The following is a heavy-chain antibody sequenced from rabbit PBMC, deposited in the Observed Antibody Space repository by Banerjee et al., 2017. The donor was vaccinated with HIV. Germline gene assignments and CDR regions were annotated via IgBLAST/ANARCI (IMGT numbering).Heavy chain of an antibody. CDR1: GIDFSSNYW. CDR3: ARGDDRDPSDRHFNL. D-gene: IGHD7-1*01. J-gene: IGHJ4*01. CDR2: IYAGSSGST. V-gene: IGHV1S45*01. Sequence: QEQLVESGGDLVKPGASLTLTCTASGIDFSSNYWICWVRQAPGKGLEWIGCIYAGSSGSTQDANWAKGRFTISKTSSTTVTLQMTSLTVADMATYFCARGDDRDPSDRHFNLWGPGTLVTVS.